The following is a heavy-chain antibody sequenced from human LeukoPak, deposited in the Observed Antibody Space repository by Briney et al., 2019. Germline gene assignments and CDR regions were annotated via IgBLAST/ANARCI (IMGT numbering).Heavy chain of an antibody. D-gene: IGHD3-10*01. J-gene: IGHJ5*02. CDR3: ARDRGYGSGSSQNWFDP. CDR2: IGSNSDYI. Sequence: GGSLRLSCAGSGFTFSSYAMHWVRQAPGKGLEWVSSIGSNSDYIYYADSVKGRFTISRDNAKNSLFLQMNSLTADDTAVYYCARDRGYGSGSSQNWFDPWGQGTLVTVSS. CDR1: GFTFSSYA. V-gene: IGHV3-21*01.